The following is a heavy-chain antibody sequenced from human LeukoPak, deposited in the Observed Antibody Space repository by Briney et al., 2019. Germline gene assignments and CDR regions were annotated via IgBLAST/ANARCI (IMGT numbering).Heavy chain of an antibody. CDR1: GYTFTSYG. D-gene: IGHD4-23*01. CDR2: NSAYSGNT. CDR3: ARGFPKPPRILTTVATSSGAFDI. J-gene: IGHJ3*02. Sequence: ASVKVSRKASGYTFTSYGISWVRQAPGQGLEWMGWNSAYSGNTNYARKLQGRVTMTTDTSTSTAYMELRSLRSDDTAVYYCARGFPKPPRILTTVATSSGAFDIWGQGTMVTVSS. V-gene: IGHV1-18*01.